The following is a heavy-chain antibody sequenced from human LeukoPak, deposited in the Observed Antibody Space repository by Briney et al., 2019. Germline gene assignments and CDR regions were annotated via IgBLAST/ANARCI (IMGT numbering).Heavy chain of an antibody. CDR1: GGSTDHYF. J-gene: IGHJ4*02. Sequence: SETLSLTCTVAGGSTDHYFWNWIRQTPGKGLEWIGYVYYSGGTVYNPSLQSRVSISIDTSKKQISLKLSSVTAADTAVYYCARDRGTYTYGGFDYWGQGTLVSVSS. CDR2: VYYSGGT. CDR3: ARDRGTYTYGGFDY. V-gene: IGHV4-59*01. D-gene: IGHD3-16*01.